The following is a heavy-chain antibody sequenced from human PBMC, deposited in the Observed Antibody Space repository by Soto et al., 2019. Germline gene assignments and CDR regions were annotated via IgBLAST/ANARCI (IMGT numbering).Heavy chain of an antibody. CDR3: ARDFDFWSGDAY. CDR1: GFSFTSYT. CDR2: ISAGGRSI. J-gene: IGHJ4*02. D-gene: IGHD3-3*01. V-gene: IGHV3-21*01. Sequence: GGSLRLSCAASGFSFTSYTMNWVRQAPGKGLEWVASISAGGRSIYYADSLKGRSTVSRDNAKNSLYLQMNSLRAEDTAVYYCARDFDFWSGDAYWGQGTLVTVSS.